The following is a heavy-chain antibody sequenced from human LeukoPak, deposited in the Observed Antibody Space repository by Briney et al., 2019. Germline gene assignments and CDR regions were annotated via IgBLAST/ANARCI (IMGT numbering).Heavy chain of an antibody. J-gene: IGHJ4*02. V-gene: IGHV3-11*04. D-gene: IGHD6-13*01. CDR1: GFTFSDYY. CDR2: ISSSGSTI. Sequence: PGGSLRLSCAASGFTFSDYYMSWIRQAPGQGLGWVSYISSSGSTIYYADSVKGRFTISRDNAKNSLYLQMHSLRAEDTAVYYCARDALRPAGIAAAGTWDYWGQGTLVTVSS. CDR3: ARDALRPAGIAAAGTWDY.